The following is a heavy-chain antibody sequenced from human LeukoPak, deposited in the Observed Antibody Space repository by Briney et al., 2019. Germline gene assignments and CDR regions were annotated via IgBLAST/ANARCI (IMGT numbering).Heavy chain of an antibody. V-gene: IGHV1-2*02. D-gene: IGHD2-21*02. CDR2: INPNSGGT. Sequence: ASVKVSCKASGYTFTGYYMHWVRQAPGQGLEWMGWINPNSGGTNYAQKFQGRVTMTRDTSISTAYMELSRLRSDDTAVYYCARDSTAIHAFDIWGQGTMVTVSS. CDR1: GYTFTGYY. J-gene: IGHJ3*02. CDR3: ARDSTAIHAFDI.